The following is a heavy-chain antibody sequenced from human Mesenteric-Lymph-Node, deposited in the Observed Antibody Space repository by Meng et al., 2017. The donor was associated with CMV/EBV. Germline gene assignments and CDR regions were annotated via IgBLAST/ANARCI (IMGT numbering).Heavy chain of an antibody. Sequence: SETLSLTCTVSGDSISSSYWSWIRQPPGKGLEWIGYIYYTGSTDYNPSLKSRVTISVDTSMKQISLNLGSVTAADTAVYYCARDGGLRTMDVWGQGTTVTVSS. CDR3: ARDGGLRTMDV. CDR2: IYYTGST. J-gene: IGHJ6*02. V-gene: IGHV4-59*01. D-gene: IGHD4-17*01. CDR1: GDSISSSY.